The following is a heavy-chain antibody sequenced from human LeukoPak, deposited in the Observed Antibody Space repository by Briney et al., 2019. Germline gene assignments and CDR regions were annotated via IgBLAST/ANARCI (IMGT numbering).Heavy chain of an antibody. V-gene: IGHV3-20*04. CDR2: INWNGDRT. D-gene: IGHD3-10*01. CDR3: ARRDYYGSGSPDF. CDR1: GFTFHDYD. J-gene: IGHJ4*02. Sequence: GGSLRLSCAASGFTFHDYDMSWVRQSPGKGLEWVSGINWNGDRTGYADSVKGRFTISRDNARKSLYLQMNSLRAEDTALYYCARRDYYGSGSPDFWGQGTLVTVSS.